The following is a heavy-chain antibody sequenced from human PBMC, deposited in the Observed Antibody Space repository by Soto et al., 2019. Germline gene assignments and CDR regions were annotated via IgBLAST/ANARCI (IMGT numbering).Heavy chain of an antibody. CDR1: GFSLSNARMG. D-gene: IGHD5-12*01. V-gene: IGHV2-26*01. Sequence: QVTLKESGPVLVKPTETLTLTCTVSGFSLSNARMGVSWIRQPPGKALEWLAHIFSNDEKSYSTSLKSRLTISKDTSKRQVVLTVPNMDPVDTATYYCARMRRDGYNFPLRFDYWGQGTLVTVAS. CDR2: IFSNDEK. J-gene: IGHJ4*02. CDR3: ARMRRDGYNFPLRFDY.